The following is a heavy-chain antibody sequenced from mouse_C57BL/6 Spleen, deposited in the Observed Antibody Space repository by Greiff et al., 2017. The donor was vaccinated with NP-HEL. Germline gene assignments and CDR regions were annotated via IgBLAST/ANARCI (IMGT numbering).Heavy chain of an antibody. D-gene: IGHD3-3*01. V-gene: IGHV5-17*01. CDR2: ISSGSSTI. Sequence: EVKLVESGGGLVKPGGSLKLSCAASGFTFSDYGMHWVRQAPEKGLEWVAYISSGSSTIYYADTVKGRFTISRDNAKNTLFLQMTSLRSEDTAMYYCARGGHDWYFDVWGTGTTVTVSS. CDR1: GFTFSDYG. CDR3: ARGGHDWYFDV. J-gene: IGHJ1*03.